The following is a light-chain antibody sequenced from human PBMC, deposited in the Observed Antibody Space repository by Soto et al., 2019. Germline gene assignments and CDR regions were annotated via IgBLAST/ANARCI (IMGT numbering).Light chain of an antibody. J-gene: IGKJ1*01. Sequence: DIQMTQSPSSLSASVGDSVTITCRASQGINNYLAWYQQKPGKVPVLLIYSASTLKQGIPSRFSGSGAGTDFPLTISSLQPEDFATYYCQKYDSAPRTFGQGTKVDIK. CDR1: QGINNY. V-gene: IGKV1-27*01. CDR2: SAS. CDR3: QKYDSAPRT.